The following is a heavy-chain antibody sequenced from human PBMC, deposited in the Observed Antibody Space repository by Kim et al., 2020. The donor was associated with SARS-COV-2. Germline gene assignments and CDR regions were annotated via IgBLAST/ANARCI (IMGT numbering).Heavy chain of an antibody. Sequence: ASVKVSCKASGYTFTGYYMHWVRQAPGQGLEWMGRINPNSGGTNYAQKFQGRVTMTRDTSISTAYMELSRLRSDDTAVYYCARDEYSSSSENFDYWGQGTLVTVSS. CDR1: GYTFTGYY. D-gene: IGHD6-6*01. V-gene: IGHV1-2*06. J-gene: IGHJ4*02. CDR3: ARDEYSSSSENFDY. CDR2: INPNSGGT.